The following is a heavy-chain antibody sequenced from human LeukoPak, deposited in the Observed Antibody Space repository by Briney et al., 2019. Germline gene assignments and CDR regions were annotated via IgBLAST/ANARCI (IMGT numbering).Heavy chain of an antibody. CDR2: IYYSGST. J-gene: IGHJ3*02. Sequence: SETLSLTCTVSGGSISGYYWGCFRQAAGKGLEWIGYIYYSGSTNYNPSLKSRVTISVDTSKNQFSLKLSSVTAADTAVYYCARHNYRGAYDAFDIWGQGTMVTVSS. CDR1: GGSISGYY. D-gene: IGHD4-11*01. V-gene: IGHV4-59*08. CDR3: ARHNYRGAYDAFDI.